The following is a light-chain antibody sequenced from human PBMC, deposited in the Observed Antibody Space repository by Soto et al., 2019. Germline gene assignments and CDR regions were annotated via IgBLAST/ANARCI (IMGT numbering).Light chain of an antibody. Sequence: EIVMTQSPATLFASPGERVPLSCRASQSVGRNLAWYQQKPGQAPRLLIFDVSIRATGMPASFSGSGSGTEFTLTIGSLQSEDSAVYYCQQYKNWPYTFGQGTKVDIK. CDR3: QQYKNWPYT. CDR2: DVS. CDR1: QSVGRN. V-gene: IGKV3-15*01. J-gene: IGKJ2*01.